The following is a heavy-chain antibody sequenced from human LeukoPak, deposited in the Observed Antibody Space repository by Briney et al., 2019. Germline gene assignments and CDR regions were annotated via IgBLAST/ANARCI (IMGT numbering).Heavy chain of an antibody. CDR2: IRYDGSNK. Sequence: TGGSLRLSCAASGFTFSSYGMHWVRQAPGKGLEWVAFIRYDGSNKYYADPVKGRFTISRDNSKNTLYLQMNSLRAEDTAVYYCAKKKKIGDYFDYWGQGTLVTVSS. CDR3: AKKKKIGDYFDY. J-gene: IGHJ4*02. CDR1: GFTFSSYG. V-gene: IGHV3-30*02. D-gene: IGHD3-10*01.